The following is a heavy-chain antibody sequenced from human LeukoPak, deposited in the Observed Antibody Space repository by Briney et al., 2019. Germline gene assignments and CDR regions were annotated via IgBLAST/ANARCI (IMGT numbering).Heavy chain of an antibody. J-gene: IGHJ4*02. CDR1: GFSFNNAW. D-gene: IGHD1-26*01. CDR2: ISGSGGST. V-gene: IGHV3-23*01. Sequence: PGGSLRLSCAASGFSFNNAWMSWVRQAPGKGLEWVSAISGSGGSTYYADSVKGRFTISRDNSKNTLYLQMNSLRAEDTAVYYCAKLPGGSRDYWGQGTLVTVSS. CDR3: AKLPGGSRDY.